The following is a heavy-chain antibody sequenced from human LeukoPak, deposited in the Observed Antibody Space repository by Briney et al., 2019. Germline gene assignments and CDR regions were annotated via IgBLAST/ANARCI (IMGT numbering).Heavy chain of an antibody. Sequence: GGSLRLSCAASGFTFSSYGMHWVRQAPGKGLEGVAFIRYDGSNKYYADSVKGRFTISRDNSKNTLYLQMNSLRAEDTAVYYCARNPGQSTFFQTPEGYWGQGTLVTVSS. CDR3: ARNPGQSTFFQTPEGY. V-gene: IGHV3-30*02. CDR2: IRYDGSNK. D-gene: IGHD2/OR15-2a*01. CDR1: GFTFSSYG. J-gene: IGHJ4*02.